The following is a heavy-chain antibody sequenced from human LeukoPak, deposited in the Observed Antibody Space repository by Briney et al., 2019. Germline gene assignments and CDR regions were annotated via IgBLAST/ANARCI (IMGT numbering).Heavy chain of an antibody. Sequence: GGSLRLSCEASGFTFSSYTMNWVRQAPGKGLEWVSSISSSSSYIYYADSVKGRFTISRDNSKNTLYLQMNSLRAEDTAVYYCAKDTGLYYYGSGSLTALYFDYWGQGTLVTVSS. J-gene: IGHJ4*02. CDR3: AKDTGLYYYGSGSLTALYFDY. D-gene: IGHD3-10*01. CDR2: ISSSSSYI. CDR1: GFTFSSYT. V-gene: IGHV3-21*04.